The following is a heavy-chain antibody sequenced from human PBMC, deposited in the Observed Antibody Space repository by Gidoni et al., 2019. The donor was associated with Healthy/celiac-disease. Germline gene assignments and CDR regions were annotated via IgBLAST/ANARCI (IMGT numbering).Heavy chain of an antibody. CDR3: ARQPVHCSSTTCYPDY. CDR2: IYPGDSDT. D-gene: IGHD2-2*01. J-gene: IGHJ4*02. CDR1: GYSFTSYW. Sequence: EVQLVQSGAEVKKPGESLKISCKGSGYSFTSYWIAWVRQMPGKGLEWMGIIYPGDSDTRYSPSFQGQVTISADKSISTAYLQWSSLKASDTAMYYCARQPVHCSSTTCYPDYWGQGTLVTVSS. V-gene: IGHV5-51*01.